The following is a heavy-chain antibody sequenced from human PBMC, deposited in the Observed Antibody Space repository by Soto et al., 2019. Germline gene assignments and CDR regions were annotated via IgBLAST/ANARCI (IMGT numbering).Heavy chain of an antibody. CDR1: GGSISSGDYY. Sequence: SETLSLTCTVSGGSISSGDYYWSWIRQPPGKGLEWIGYIYYSGSTYYNPSLKNRVTISVDTSKNQFSLKLSSVTAADTAVYYCARVYSRNWFDPWGQGTLVTVSS. D-gene: IGHD6-13*01. J-gene: IGHJ5*02. CDR3: ARVYSRNWFDP. CDR2: IYYSGST. V-gene: IGHV4-30-4*01.